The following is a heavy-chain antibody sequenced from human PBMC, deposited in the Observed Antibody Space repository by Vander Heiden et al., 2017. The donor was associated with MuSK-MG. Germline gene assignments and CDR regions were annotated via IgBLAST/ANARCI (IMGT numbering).Heavy chain of an antibody. J-gene: IGHJ6*02. Sequence: VQLVESGGGLVQPGGSLRLFCAASGFTFSNYCMAFVRQAPGMGLEWVANINQDGSETYYVDSVKGGFTISRDNAENSLYLQMNGLRAEDTAIYYCARPSLPYYYYSLDVWGQGTTVTVSS. CDR2: INQDGSET. CDR1: GFTFSNYC. CDR3: ARPSLPYYYYSLDV. V-gene: IGHV3-7*03.